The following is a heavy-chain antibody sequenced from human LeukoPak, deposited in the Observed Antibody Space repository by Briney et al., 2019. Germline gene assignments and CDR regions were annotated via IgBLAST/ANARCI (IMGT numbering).Heavy chain of an antibody. CDR1: GFTFNIYS. V-gene: IGHV3-23*01. CDR3: AKGLGGFGEFYY. D-gene: IGHD3-10*01. CDR2: ISGSALST. J-gene: IGHJ4*02. Sequence: GGSLRLSCAVSGFTFNIYSMNWVRQAPGKGLEWVSAISGSALSTYYADSVKGRFTISRDNSKNTLYLQMNSLRAEDTAVYYCAKGLGGFGEFYYWGQGTLVTVSS.